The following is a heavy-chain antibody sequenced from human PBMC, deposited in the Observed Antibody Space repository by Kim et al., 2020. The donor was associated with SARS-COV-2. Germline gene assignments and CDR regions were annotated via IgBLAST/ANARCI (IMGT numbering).Heavy chain of an antibody. CDR3: ARSRDTTSHVSAFYI. CDR1: GFNFRDYY. Sequence: GGSLRLSCAASGFNFRDYYLTWIRQAPGKGLEWVSYIKADGSRIWCASSVKGRFTISRDNAKNSLYMHMNSLTAEYTAAYYFARSRDTTSHVSAFYIW. V-gene: IGHV3-11*01. D-gene: IGHD1-26*01. CDR2: IKADGSRI. J-gene: IGHJ3*02.